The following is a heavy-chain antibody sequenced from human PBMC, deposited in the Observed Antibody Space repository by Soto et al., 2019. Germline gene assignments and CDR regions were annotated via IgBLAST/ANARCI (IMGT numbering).Heavy chain of an antibody. Sequence: SETLSLTCTVSVVSISSYYWSWIRQPPGKGLEWIGYIHYSGSTKYNPSLKSRVTISVDTSKSQFSLKLSSVTAADTAVYYCARGDSTVSSVFDYWGQGMLVTVSS. CDR3: ARGDSTVSSVFDY. J-gene: IGHJ4*02. D-gene: IGHD4-17*01. CDR1: VVSISSYY. V-gene: IGHV4-59*01. CDR2: IHYSGST.